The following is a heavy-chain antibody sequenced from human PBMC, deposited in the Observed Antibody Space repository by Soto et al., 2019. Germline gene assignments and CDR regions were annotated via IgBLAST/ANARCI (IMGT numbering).Heavy chain of an antibody. CDR2: IWYDGKNK. V-gene: IGHV3-33*01. Sequence: GGSLRLSCAASGFTFSSYGMHWVRQAPGKGLEWVAVIWYDGKNKYYADSVKGRFTISRDNSKNMLHLQMNSLRAEDTAVYYSARYSGYTYYFDFWGQGTLVTVSS. CDR3: ARYSGYTYYFDF. D-gene: IGHD5-12*01. J-gene: IGHJ4*02. CDR1: GFTFSSYG.